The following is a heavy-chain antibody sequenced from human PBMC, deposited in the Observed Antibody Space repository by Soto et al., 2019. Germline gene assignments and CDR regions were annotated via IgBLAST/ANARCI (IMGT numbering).Heavy chain of an antibody. J-gene: IGHJ4*02. Sequence: QVQLQESGPGLVKPSETLSLTCSVSDGSVNTGNYYWSWIRQPPGKGLEWIGHIYYIGTTNYNPSLKSRVTISVDTSKNQFSLKVTSVTAADTAVYFCAREEKQLSRYGVDFDYWGQGILVPVSS. CDR3: AREEKQLSRYGVDFDY. V-gene: IGHV4-61*01. D-gene: IGHD3-16*02. CDR1: DGSVNTGNYY. CDR2: IYYIGTT.